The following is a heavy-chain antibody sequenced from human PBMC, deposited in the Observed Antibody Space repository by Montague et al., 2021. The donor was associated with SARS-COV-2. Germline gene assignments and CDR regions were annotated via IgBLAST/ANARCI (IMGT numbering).Heavy chain of an antibody. CDR2: LYINKTT. D-gene: IGHD1-14*01. V-gene: IGHV4-4*07. CDR3: ETDDEPDRPTDFDY. J-gene: IGHJ4*02. CDR1: GVVVLRRR. Sequence: SETLSLTCTVSGVVVLRRRSEEHTSDPQSHEQLVCRLYINKTTDYNPSLRSRVTISMDTSRNQFSLNLKSVTTADTAIYYCETDDEPDRPTDFDYWGRGILVTVSS.